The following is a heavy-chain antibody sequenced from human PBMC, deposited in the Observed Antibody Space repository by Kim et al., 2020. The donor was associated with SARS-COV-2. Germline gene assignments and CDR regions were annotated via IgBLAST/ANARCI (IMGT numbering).Heavy chain of an antibody. V-gene: IGHV3-49*03. J-gene: IGHJ4*01. CDR2: IRSNRYGGTT. CDR3: TRELRMQQWLRDY. CDR1: GFSFDEYV. Sequence: GGSLRLSCRGSGFSFDEYVMGWFRQTPGKGLEWLGFIRSNRYGGTTEYAASVKGRFTISRDDSKSTAYLQMNSLNTGDTGVYYCTRELRMQQWLRDYWG. D-gene: IGHD3-22*01.